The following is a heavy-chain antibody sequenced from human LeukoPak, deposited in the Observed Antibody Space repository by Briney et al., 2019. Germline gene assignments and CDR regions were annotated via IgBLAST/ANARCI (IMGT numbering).Heavy chain of an antibody. Sequence: PSETLSLTCTVSGGSISSYYGSWIRQPPGKGLEEIRYIYYSGRTNYNPSLKSRVTISVDTSKNQFSLKLSSVTAADTAVYYCARHGFRGDGYNWAANWFDPWGQGTLVTVSS. D-gene: IGHD5-24*01. J-gene: IGHJ5*02. V-gene: IGHV4-59*08. CDR3: ARHGFRGDGYNWAANWFDP. CDR1: GGSISSYY. CDR2: IYYSGRT.